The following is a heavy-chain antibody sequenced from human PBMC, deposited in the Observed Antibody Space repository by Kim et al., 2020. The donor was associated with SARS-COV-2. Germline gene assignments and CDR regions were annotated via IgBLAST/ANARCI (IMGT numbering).Heavy chain of an antibody. CDR1: GFTFSSYW. CDR2: INSDGSST. D-gene: IGHD6-13*01. CDR3: EGRKGSSWYYFDY. V-gene: IGHV3-74*01. Sequence: GGSLRLFCAASGFTFSSYWMHWVRQAPGKGLVWVSRINSDGSSTSYADSVKGRFTISRDNAKNTLYLQMNSLRAEDTAVYYCEGRKGSSWYYFDYWGQGTLVTVSS. J-gene: IGHJ4*02.